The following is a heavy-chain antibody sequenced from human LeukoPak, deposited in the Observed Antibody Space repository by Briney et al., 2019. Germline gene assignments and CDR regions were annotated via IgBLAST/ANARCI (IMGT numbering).Heavy chain of an antibody. D-gene: IGHD3-3*01. CDR2: IIPILGIA. J-gene: IGHJ3*02. CDR3: ASEGLSAFDI. V-gene: IGHV1-69*02. Sequence: GASVKVSCKASGGTFSSYTISWVRQAPGQGREWMGRIIPILGIANYAQKFQGRVTITADKSTSTAYMELSSLRSEDTAVYYCASEGLSAFDIWGQGTMVTVSS. CDR1: GGTFSSYT.